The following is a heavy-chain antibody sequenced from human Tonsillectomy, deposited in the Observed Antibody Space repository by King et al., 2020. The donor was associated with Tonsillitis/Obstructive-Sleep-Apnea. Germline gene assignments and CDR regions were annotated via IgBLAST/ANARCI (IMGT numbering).Heavy chain of an antibody. CDR2: ISSKPYGGTT. V-gene: IGHV3-49*05. CDR1: GFTFGDYG. CDR3: TRVRATSYDFWSGPRRFDP. Sequence: LVQSGGGLVKPGRSLRLSCTASGFTFGDYGMSWFRQAPGKGLEWVGFISSKPYGGTTEYAASVKGRFTISRDDSKSIAHLQMNSLKTEDTAVYYCTRVRATSYDFWSGPRRFDPWGQGTLVTVSS. J-gene: IGHJ5*02. D-gene: IGHD3-3*01.